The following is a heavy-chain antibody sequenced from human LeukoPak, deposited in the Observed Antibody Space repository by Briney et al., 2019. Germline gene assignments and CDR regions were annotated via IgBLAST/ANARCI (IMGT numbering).Heavy chain of an antibody. D-gene: IGHD4-17*01. Sequence: PGGSLRLSCAASGSTFSSYGMHWVRQAPGKGLERVALISYDGSNKYYADSVKGRFTISRDNSKNTLYLQMNSLRAEDTAVYYCAKDSGDYGTPGDYWGQGTLVTVSS. CDR2: ISYDGSNK. V-gene: IGHV3-30*18. CDR1: GSTFSSYG. J-gene: IGHJ4*02. CDR3: AKDSGDYGTPGDY.